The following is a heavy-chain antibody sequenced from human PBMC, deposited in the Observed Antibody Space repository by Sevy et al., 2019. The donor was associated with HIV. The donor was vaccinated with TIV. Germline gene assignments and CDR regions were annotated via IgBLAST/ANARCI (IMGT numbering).Heavy chain of an antibody. V-gene: IGHV4-61*02. CDR1: GDSISSGNHW. CDR3: ARDGIRRDYYHGMDV. Sequence: SETLSLTCTVSGDSISSGNHWWSWIRQPAGKGLEWIGRVCSSGRTMYNSSLKSRVTMSVDTSKNQFSLMVSSLIAADTAIYYCARDGIRRDYYHGMDVWGQGTTVTVSS. CDR2: VCSSGRT. J-gene: IGHJ6*02. D-gene: IGHD3-10*01.